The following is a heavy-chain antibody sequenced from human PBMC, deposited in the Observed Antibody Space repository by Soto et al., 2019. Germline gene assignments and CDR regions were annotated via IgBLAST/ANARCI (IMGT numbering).Heavy chain of an antibody. J-gene: IGHJ4*02. Sequence: ASVKVSCKASGGTFSSYTISWVRQAPGQGLEWMGRVIPILGIANYAQKFQGRVTITADKSTSTAYMELSSLRSEDTAVYYCAKDGYYDSSGYYYFWGQGTLVTVSS. CDR2: VIPILGIA. CDR3: AKDGYYDSSGYYYF. V-gene: IGHV1-69*04. D-gene: IGHD3-22*01. CDR1: GGTFSSYT.